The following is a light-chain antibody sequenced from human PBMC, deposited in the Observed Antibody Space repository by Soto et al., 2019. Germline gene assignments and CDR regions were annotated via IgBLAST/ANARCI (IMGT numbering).Light chain of an antibody. CDR2: GAS. CDR3: QQYNNWPRT. V-gene: IGKV3-15*01. CDR1: QSVSSN. Sequence: IVMTQSPATLSVSPGERATLSCRASQSVSSNLAWYQQKPCQAPRLLIYGASTRATGIPARFSGSGSGTEFTLTISSLQSEDFAVYYCQQYNNWPRTFGQGTKVELK. J-gene: IGKJ1*01.